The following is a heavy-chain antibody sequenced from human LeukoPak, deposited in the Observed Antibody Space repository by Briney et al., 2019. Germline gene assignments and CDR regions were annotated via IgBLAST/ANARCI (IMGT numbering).Heavy chain of an antibody. D-gene: IGHD2-2*01. CDR2: IYYSGST. V-gene: IGHV4-59*01. CDR3: ARNLPMPHRPSYYFDY. Sequence: PSETLSLTCTVSGGSISSYYWSWIRQPPGEGLEWIGYIYYSGSTNYNPSLKSRVTISVDTSKNQFSLKLSSVTAADTAVYYCARNLPMPHRPSYYFDYWGQGTLVTVSS. J-gene: IGHJ4*02. CDR1: GGSISSYY.